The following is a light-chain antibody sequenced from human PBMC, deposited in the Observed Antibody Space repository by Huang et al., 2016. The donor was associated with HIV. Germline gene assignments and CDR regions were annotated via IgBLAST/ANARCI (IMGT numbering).Light chain of an antibody. J-gene: IGKJ4*01. CDR2: GAS. Sequence: EVVMTQSPAILSVSPGERATLSCRASQNVNTDFDWYKQNPGQPPTLLISGASTSDTDIPAGFSGSGSETEFTLTIRCLQSEDFAIYYCQQYNNWPPLTFGGGTKVEI. V-gene: IGKV3-15*01. CDR3: QQYNNWPPLT. CDR1: QNVNTD.